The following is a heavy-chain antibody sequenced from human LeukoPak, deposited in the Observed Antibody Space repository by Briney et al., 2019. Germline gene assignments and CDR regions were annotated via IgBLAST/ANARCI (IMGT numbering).Heavy chain of an antibody. D-gene: IGHD3-22*01. CDR2: ISSSGSTI. CDR1: GFTFSDYY. V-gene: IGHV3-11*04. CDR3: ATYSSLNRREFQF. J-gene: IGHJ1*01. Sequence: SGGSLRLSCAASGFTFSDYYMSWIRQAPGKGLEWVSYISSSGSTIYYADSVKGRFTISRDNAKNSLYLQMNSLRAEDTAVYYCATYSSLNRREFQFWGQGTLLTVSS.